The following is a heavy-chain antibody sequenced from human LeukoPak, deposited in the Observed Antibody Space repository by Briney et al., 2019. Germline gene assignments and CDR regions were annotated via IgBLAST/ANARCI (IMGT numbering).Heavy chain of an antibody. CDR2: ISYDGRKK. V-gene: IGHV3-30*18. CDR1: GXTFSSFG. D-gene: IGHD1-26*01. J-gene: IGHJ6*02. CDR3: AKDHSLYSGSYPGYYYYGMDV. Sequence: PGRSLRLSCAASGXTFSSFGMRWVRQAPGKGLEWVAVISYDGRKKDYADSVKGRFTISRDNSKNTLYLQMNSLRAEDTAVYYCAKDHSLYSGSYPGYYYYGMDVWGQGTTVTVSS.